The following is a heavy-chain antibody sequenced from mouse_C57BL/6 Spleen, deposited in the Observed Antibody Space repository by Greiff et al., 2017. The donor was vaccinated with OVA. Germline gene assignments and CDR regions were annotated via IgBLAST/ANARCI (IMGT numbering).Heavy chain of an antibody. CDR2: IDPETGGT. V-gene: IGHV1-15*01. CDR3: TRGGSNSLGY. J-gene: IGHJ2*01. Sequence: QVQLQQSGAELVRPGASVTLSCKASGYTFTDYEMHWVKQTPVHGLEWIGAIDPETGGTAYNQKFKGKAILTADTSSSTAYMELRSLTSEDSAGYYSTRGGSNSLGYWGQGTTLTVSS. D-gene: IGHD2-5*01. CDR1: GYTFTDYE.